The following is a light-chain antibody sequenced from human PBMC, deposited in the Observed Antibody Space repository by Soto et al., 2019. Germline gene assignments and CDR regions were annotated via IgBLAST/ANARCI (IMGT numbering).Light chain of an antibody. CDR1: SSNIGAGFD. V-gene: IGLV1-40*01. CDR3: QSYDSSRSGSEV. Sequence: QSVLTQPPSVSGAPGQRVTISCTGTSSNIGAGFDVHWYQQSPGTAPKLLIYGNTNRPSGVPDRFSGSKSGTSASLAITGLQTEDEADYYCQSYDSSRSGSEVVGGGTKLTVL. CDR2: GNT. J-gene: IGLJ2*01.